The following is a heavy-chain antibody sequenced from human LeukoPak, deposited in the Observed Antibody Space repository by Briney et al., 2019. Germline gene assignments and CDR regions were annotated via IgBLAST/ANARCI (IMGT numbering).Heavy chain of an antibody. CDR1: GFTFSSYA. V-gene: IGHV3-30-3*01. J-gene: IGHJ3*02. D-gene: IGHD2-15*01. Sequence: PGRSLRLSCAASGFTFSSYAMHWVRQAPGKGLEWLAVISYDGSNKYYADSVKGRFTISRDNSKNALYLQMNSLRAEDTAVYYCASKNCSGGSCYAFDIWGQGTMVTVSS. CDR2: ISYDGSNK. CDR3: ASKNCSGGSCYAFDI.